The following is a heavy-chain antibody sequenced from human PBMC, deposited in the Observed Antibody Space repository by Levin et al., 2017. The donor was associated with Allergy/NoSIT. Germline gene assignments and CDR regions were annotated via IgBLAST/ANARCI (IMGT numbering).Heavy chain of an antibody. V-gene: IGHV3-21*01. CDR2: ISSSSSYI. CDR1: GFTFSSYS. D-gene: IGHD4-23*01. Sequence: LSLTCAASGFTFSSYSMNWVRQAPGKGLEWVSSISSSSSYIYYADSVKGRFTISRDNAKNSLYLQMNSLRAEDTAVYYCAREMGTPSLGGMDVWGQGTTVTVSS. CDR3: AREMGTPSLGGMDV. J-gene: IGHJ6*02.